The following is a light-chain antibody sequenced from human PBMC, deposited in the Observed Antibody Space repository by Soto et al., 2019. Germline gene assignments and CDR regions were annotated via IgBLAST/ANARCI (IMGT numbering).Light chain of an antibody. Sequence: DIQMTQSPSTLSASVGDRVTITCRASQSISSWLAWYQQKPGKAPKLLIYKASSLESRVPSRFSGSGSGPEFTLTISSLQPDDFATYYCQQYNSYSPVTFGQGTKVEIK. CDR2: KAS. CDR1: QSISSW. V-gene: IGKV1-5*03. CDR3: QQYNSYSPVT. J-gene: IGKJ1*01.